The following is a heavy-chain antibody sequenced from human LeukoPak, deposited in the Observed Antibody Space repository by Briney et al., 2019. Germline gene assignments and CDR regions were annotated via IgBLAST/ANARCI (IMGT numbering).Heavy chain of an antibody. CDR3: AKESGTYYYGSSGYLTAGGFDY. D-gene: IGHD3-22*01. J-gene: IGHJ4*02. Sequence: GGSLRLSCAASGFTFSSYGMSWVRQAQGKGLEWVSGISGSANSTDYADSVKGRFTISRDNAKNTLYLQMNSLRAEDTAVYYCAKESGTYYYGSSGYLTAGGFDYWGQGTLVTVSS. CDR2: ISGSANST. CDR1: GFTFSSYG. V-gene: IGHV3-23*01.